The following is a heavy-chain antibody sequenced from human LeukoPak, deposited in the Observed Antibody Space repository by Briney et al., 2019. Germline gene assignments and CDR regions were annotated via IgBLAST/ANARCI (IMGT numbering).Heavy chain of an antibody. Sequence: PGGSLRLSCAASGFTFSSDGMHSVRQAPGKGLGWVAFIRYDVSNKYYADSVKGRVTISRDNTKNTLYLQMNSLRAEDTAVYYCAKDLVGCSSTSCYFTVGGMDVWGQGTTVTVSS. J-gene: IGHJ6*02. V-gene: IGHV3-30*02. CDR2: IRYDVSNK. CDR3: AKDLVGCSSTSCYFTVGGMDV. CDR1: GFTFSSDG. D-gene: IGHD2-2*01.